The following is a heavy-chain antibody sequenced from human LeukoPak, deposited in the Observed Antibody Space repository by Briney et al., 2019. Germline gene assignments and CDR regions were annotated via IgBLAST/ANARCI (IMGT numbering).Heavy chain of an antibody. CDR3: ARGTMAAGFDP. Sequence: SETLSLTCTVSGGSISSYYWNWIRQPAGKGLEWIGRNYSSGSTNYNPSLKSRVTVSVDTSENQFSLKLNSVTAANTAIYYCARGTMAAGFDPWGQGTLVTVSS. D-gene: IGHD4/OR15-4a*01. V-gene: IGHV4-4*07. J-gene: IGHJ5*02. CDR1: GGSISSYY. CDR2: NYSSGST.